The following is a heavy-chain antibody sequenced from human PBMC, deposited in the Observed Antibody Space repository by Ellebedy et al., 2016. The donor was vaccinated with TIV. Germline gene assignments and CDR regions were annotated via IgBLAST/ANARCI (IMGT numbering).Heavy chain of an antibody. D-gene: IGHD3-16*01. V-gene: IGHV3-48*03. CDR3: ARSYGARTSGP. J-gene: IGHJ5*02. Sequence: PWGSLRLSCAVSGFTFSSYDMNLVRQAPGKGLEWVSYISGSASVTAYADSVKGRFTISRDNARTSLYLQMNSLRVDDTAMYYCARSYGARTSGPWGQGTLVTVSS. CDR2: ISGSASVT. CDR1: GFTFSSYD.